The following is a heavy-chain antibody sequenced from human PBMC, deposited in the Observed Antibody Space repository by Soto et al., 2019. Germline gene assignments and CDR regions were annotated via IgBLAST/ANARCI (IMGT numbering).Heavy chain of an antibody. Sequence: GESLKISCKGSGYSFTSYWISWVRQMPGKGLEWMGRIDPSDSYTNYSPSFQGHVTISADKSISTAYLQWSSLKASDTAMYYCARHSFSGYSSSWYYFDYWGQGTLVTVSS. J-gene: IGHJ4*02. V-gene: IGHV5-10-1*01. D-gene: IGHD6-13*01. CDR3: ARHSFSGYSSSWYYFDY. CDR2: IDPSDSYT. CDR1: GYSFTSYW.